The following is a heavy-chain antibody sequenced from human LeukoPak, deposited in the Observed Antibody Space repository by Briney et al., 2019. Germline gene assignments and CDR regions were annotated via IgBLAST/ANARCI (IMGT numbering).Heavy chain of an antibody. J-gene: IGHJ4*02. CDR2: IYYSGSI. Sequence: SETLSLTCTVSGGSISTYYWSWIRQPPGKGLEWIGYIYYSGSINYNPSLKSRVTISVDTSKNQFSLKLSSVTAADTAVYYCARGQNYYDSSGYLDYWGQGTLVTVSS. V-gene: IGHV4-59*01. D-gene: IGHD3-22*01. CDR3: ARGQNYYDSSGYLDY. CDR1: GGSISTYY.